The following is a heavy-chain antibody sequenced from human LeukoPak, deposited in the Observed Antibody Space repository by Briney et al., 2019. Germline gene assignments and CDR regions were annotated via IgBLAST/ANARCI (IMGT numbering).Heavy chain of an antibody. J-gene: IGHJ4*02. CDR2: TTGSGGST. Sequence: GGSLRLSCAASGFTFSNYAMSWVRQAPGKGLEWVSGTTGSGGSTFYADSVKGRFTISRDNSKNTLYLQMNSLRAEDTAVYYCAKDRTIGGATTLLFDYWGQGTLVTVSS. CDR1: GFTFSNYA. CDR3: AKDRTIGGATTLLFDY. V-gene: IGHV3-23*01. D-gene: IGHD1-26*01.